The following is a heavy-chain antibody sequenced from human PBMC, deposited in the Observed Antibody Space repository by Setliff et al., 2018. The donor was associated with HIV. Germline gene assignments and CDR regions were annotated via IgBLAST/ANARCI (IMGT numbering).Heavy chain of an antibody. J-gene: IGHJ4*02. Sequence: SVKVSCKASGGTFSRYTVSWVRQAPGQGLEWMGGIIPILKIAKNAQKFQGRVTITADKPTRTACIELSSLRSDDTAVYYCARDYYDSSGYIFFPGLPDYWGQGTLVTVSS. V-gene: IGHV1-69*10. D-gene: IGHD3-22*01. CDR2: IIPILKIA. CDR3: ARDYYDSSGYIFFPGLPDY. CDR1: GGTFSRYT.